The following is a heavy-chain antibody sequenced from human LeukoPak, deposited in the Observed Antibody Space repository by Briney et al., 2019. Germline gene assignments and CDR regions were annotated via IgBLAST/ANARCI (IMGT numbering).Heavy chain of an antibody. J-gene: IGHJ6*02. CDR1: GFAFSSYG. D-gene: IGHD6-25*01. CDR3: AKSWVKQRPQTYYYYGMDV. Sequence: GGSLRLSCAASGFAFSSYGMHWVRQAPGKGLEWVALIWYDGSNKNYADSVKGRFTISRDNSKNTLYLQMNSLRAEDTALYYCAKSWVKQRPQTYYYYGMDVWGQGTTVTVSS. V-gene: IGHV3-30*02. CDR2: IWYDGSNK.